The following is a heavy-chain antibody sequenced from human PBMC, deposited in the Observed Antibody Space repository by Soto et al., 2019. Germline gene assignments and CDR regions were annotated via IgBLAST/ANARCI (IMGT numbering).Heavy chain of an antibody. D-gene: IGHD6-6*01. V-gene: IGHV4-4*02. CDR1: GGSISSSKW. CDR2: IYHSGST. J-gene: IGHJ2*01. CDR3: ASQDYSSSTDASFLVNGYFDL. Sequence: QMQLQESGPGLVKPSGTLSLTCGVSGGSISSSKWWTWVRQPPGKGPEWIGEIYHSGSTNYNPSLTNRVSISFDKSKNQFSLMLTSVTAAYTAVYYCASQDYSSSTDASFLVNGYFDLWCRGILVTVSS.